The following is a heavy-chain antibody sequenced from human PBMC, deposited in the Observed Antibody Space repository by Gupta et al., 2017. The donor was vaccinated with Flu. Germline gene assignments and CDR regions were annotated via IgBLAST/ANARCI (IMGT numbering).Heavy chain of an antibody. Sequence: GNGRDWICQINHAGDTNYNPSLKSRITISIDTSKNHFSLTLSSVTAADTAVYFCARPTAGYTTGRYGGRFDSWGQGTLVTVSS. D-gene: IGHD6-19*01. CDR2: INHAGDT. J-gene: IGHJ4*02. CDR3: ARPTAGYTTGRYGGRFDS. V-gene: IGHV4-34*01.